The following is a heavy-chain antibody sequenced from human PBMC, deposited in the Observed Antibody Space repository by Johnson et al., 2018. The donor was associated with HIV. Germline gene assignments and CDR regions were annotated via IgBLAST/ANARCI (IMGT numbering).Heavy chain of an antibody. Sequence: QVQLVESGGGVVQPGRSLRLSCAASGFTFSSYAMHWVRQAPGKGLEWVAVISYDGSNKYYADSVKGRFTISRDDLKNSLYLQMNSLKTEDTAVYYCASVSHTYYYDSSGYWQAYDAFDIWGQGTMVTVSS. J-gene: IGHJ3*02. CDR2: ISYDGSNK. D-gene: IGHD3-22*01. V-gene: IGHV3-30-3*01. CDR3: ASVSHTYYYDSSGYWQAYDAFDI. CDR1: GFTFSSYA.